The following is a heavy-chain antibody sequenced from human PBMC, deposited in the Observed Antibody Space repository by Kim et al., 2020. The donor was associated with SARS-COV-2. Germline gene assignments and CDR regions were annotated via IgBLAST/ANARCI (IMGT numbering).Heavy chain of an antibody. CDR2: VYPGDSDI. V-gene: IGHV5-51*01. Sequence: GESLKISCQGFGYKFTNYWIAWVRQMPGEGLEWMGVVYPGDSDIRYSPSFQGQVTISADWSITTASVQWSSLKASDTAIYFCARQPTPHVYNAGGDPFDVWGQGTLVTVSS. CDR1: GYKFTNYW. CDR3: ARQPTPHVYNAGGDPFDV. D-gene: IGHD1-20*01. J-gene: IGHJ3*01.